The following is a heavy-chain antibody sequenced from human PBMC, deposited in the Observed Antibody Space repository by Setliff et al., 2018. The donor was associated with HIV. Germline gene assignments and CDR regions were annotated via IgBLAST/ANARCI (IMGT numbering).Heavy chain of an antibody. J-gene: IGHJ3*01. V-gene: IGHV1-18*01. CDR3: ASDAGGYNYADAFDV. CDR2: IGPDNDRT. CDR1: GYMFIAYG. Sequence: ASVKISCKTSGYMFIAYGMGWVRRAPGQGLEWMGWIGPDNDRTEYAQKFQGRVSLTTDTSASTAYMELRRLRSDDTAVYYCASDAGGYNYADAFDVWGQGTMVTVSS. D-gene: IGHD5-12*01.